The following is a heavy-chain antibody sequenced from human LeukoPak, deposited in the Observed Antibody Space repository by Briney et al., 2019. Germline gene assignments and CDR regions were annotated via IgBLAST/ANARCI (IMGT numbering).Heavy chain of an antibody. J-gene: IGHJ4*02. CDR3: ARDRRHTAMDVDY. CDR2: ISSSSSYI. Sequence: GGSLRLSCAASGFTSSSYSMNWVRQAPGKGLEWVSSISSSSSYIYYADSVKGRFTISRDNAKNSLYLQMNSQRAEDTAVYYCARDRRHTAMDVDYWGQGTLVTVSS. V-gene: IGHV3-21*01. D-gene: IGHD5-18*01. CDR1: GFTSSSYS.